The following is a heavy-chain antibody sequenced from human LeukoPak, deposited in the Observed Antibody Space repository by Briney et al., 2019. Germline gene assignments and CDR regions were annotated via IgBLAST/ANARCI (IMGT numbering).Heavy chain of an antibody. CDR1: GGSISSYY. Sequence: PSETLSLTCTVSGGSISSYYWSWIRQPPGKGLEWIGYIYTSGSTNYNPSLKSRVTISVDTSKNQFSLKLSSVTAADTAVYYCAREYSVVVTAIQYFDLWGRGTLVTVSS. CDR3: AREYSVVVTAIQYFDL. V-gene: IGHV4-4*09. J-gene: IGHJ2*01. D-gene: IGHD2-21*02. CDR2: IYTSGST.